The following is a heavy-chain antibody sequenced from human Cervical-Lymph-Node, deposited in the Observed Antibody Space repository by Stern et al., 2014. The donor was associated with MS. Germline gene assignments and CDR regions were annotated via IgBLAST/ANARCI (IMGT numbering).Heavy chain of an antibody. V-gene: IGHV3-30*18. CDR3: ANAAALSCRSPSCYKAFEY. D-gene: IGHD2-2*02. J-gene: IGHJ4*02. CDR2: ISYDGSNK. CDR1: GFTFSTSA. Sequence: VQLVESGGGVVQPGRSLRLSCAASGFTFSTSAMHWVRQAPDKGLDWVAVISYDGSNKYYGDSVKGRFTISRDNSKNTVYLQMNSLRAEDTAVYYCANAAALSCRSPSCYKAFEYWGQGILVTVSS.